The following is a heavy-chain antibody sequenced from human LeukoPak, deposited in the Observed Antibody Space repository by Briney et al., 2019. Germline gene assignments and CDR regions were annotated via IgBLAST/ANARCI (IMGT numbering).Heavy chain of an antibody. Sequence: GGSLRLSCAASGFTFSGSTVHWVRQASGKGLEWVGRIRSKANNYATAYATSVKGRFTLSRDDSKNTAYLQMNSLKTEDTAVYYCIRGAASGSYYGFDVWGQGATVTVSS. D-gene: IGHD1-26*01. CDR3: IRGAASGSYYGFDV. CDR1: GFTFSGST. CDR2: IRSKANNYAT. J-gene: IGHJ6*02. V-gene: IGHV3-73*01.